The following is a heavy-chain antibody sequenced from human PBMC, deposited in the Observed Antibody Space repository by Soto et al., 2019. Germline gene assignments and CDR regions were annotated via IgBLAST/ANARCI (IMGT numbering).Heavy chain of an antibody. CDR2: IIPIFGTA. Sequence: ASVKVSCKASGGTFSSYAISWVRQAPGQGLEWMGGIIPIFGTANYAQKFQGRVTITADESTSTAYMELSSLRSEDTAVYYCARDRGWLDYYYCGIDVWGQGTTVTVYS. V-gene: IGHV1-69*13. D-gene: IGHD5-12*01. CDR1: GGTFSSYA. J-gene: IGHJ6*02. CDR3: ARDRGWLDYYYCGIDV.